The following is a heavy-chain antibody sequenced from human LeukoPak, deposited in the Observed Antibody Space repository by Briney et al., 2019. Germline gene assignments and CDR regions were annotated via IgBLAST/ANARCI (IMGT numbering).Heavy chain of an antibody. J-gene: IGHJ6*02. CDR2: INPNSGGT. V-gene: IGHV1-2*02. CDR3: ARAGIVVVESYYYYGMDV. D-gene: IGHD3-22*01. CDR1: GYTFTGYY. Sequence: ASVKVSCKASGYTFTGYYMHWVRQAPGQGLEWMGWINPNSGGTNYAQKFQGRVTMTGDTSISTAYMELSRLRSDDTAVYYCARAGIVVVESYYYYGMDVWGQGTTVTVSS.